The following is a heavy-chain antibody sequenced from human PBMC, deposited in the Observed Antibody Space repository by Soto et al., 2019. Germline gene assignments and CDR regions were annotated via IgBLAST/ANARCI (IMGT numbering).Heavy chain of an antibody. J-gene: IGHJ4*02. V-gene: IGHV3-74*01. CDR3: VRGDGDRYDGHGYLGRH. CDR1: GFTFTSYW. D-gene: IGHD2-21*01. CDR2: INIDGSDT. Sequence: GGSLRLSCAASGFTFTSYWMHWVRQVPGKGLVWVSHINIDGSDTTYADSVKGRFTISRDNAKNTFYMEMNSARVEDTAVYYCVRGDGDRYDGHGYLGRHWGQGSLVTVSS.